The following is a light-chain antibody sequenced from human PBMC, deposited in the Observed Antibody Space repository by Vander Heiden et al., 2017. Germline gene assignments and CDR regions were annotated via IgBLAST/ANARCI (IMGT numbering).Light chain of an antibody. CDR1: SSDAGDYYS. CDR2: DFT. J-gene: IGLJ2*01. Sequence: QSALAHPPSAPGSPGQSGTLACTGASSDAGDYYSVTWYNHPPGKAPKLIIYDFTRRPARVPDRFSGSKSGNTASLTVSGLQTEDEAVYYCASYSGSVIFGGGTRLTVL. V-gene: IGLV2-8*01. CDR3: ASYSGSVI.